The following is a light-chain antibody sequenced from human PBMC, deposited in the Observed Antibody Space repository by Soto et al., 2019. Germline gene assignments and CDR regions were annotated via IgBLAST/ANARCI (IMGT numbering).Light chain of an antibody. CDR2: INSDGSH. J-gene: IGLJ3*02. CDR1: SWHSSYA. V-gene: IGLV4-69*01. Sequence: QSVLTQSPSASASLGASVRLTCTLSSWHSSYAIAWHQQQPEKGPRYLMKINSDGSHRKGDGIPDRFSGSSSGAERYLTISSLQSEDEADYYCQTWGTGPWVFGGGTKVTVL. CDR3: QTWGTGPWV.